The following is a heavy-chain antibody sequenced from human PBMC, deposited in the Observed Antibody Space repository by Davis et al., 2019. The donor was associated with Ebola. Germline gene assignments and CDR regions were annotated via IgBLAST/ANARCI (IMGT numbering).Heavy chain of an antibody. Sequence: AASVTVSCKASGYTFTSYAMHWVRQAPGQRLEWMGWINAGNGNTKYSQKFQGRVTITRDTSASTAYMELSSLRSEDTAVYYCARGITMVQGVIGYWGQGTLVTVSS. CDR2: INAGNGNT. V-gene: IGHV1-3*01. J-gene: IGHJ4*02. CDR3: ARGITMVQGVIGY. CDR1: GYTFTSYA. D-gene: IGHD3-10*01.